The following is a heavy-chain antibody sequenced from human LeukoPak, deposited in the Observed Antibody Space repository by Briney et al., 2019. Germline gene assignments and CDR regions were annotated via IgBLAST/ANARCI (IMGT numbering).Heavy chain of an antibody. J-gene: IGHJ4*02. Sequence: GGSLRLSCAASGFTFRSYAMSWVRQAPGKGLEWVSSIIANGDSTYYADSVKGRFTISRDNSKNTVYLQMNSLRDEDTAVYYCAKGAGGSYGLYYFDYWGQGTLVTVSS. CDR3: AKGAGGSYGLYYFDY. D-gene: IGHD5-24*01. CDR2: IIANGDST. V-gene: IGHV3-23*01. CDR1: GFTFRSYA.